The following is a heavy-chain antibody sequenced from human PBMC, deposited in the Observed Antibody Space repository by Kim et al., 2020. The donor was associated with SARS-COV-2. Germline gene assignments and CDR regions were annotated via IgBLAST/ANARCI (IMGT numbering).Heavy chain of an antibody. CDR2: ISWNSGII. Sequence: GGSLRPSCVASGFTFSDYVMHWVRQAPGKGLEWVSHISWNSGIIAYADSVKGRFTISRDNAKKSLYLQMNSLIPEDTAFYYCARSSTFHGSGTYADQWGLGTLVTVSS. V-gene: IGHV3-9*01. CDR1: GFTFSDYV. J-gene: IGHJ5*02. CDR3: ARSSTFHGSGTYADQ. D-gene: IGHD3-10*01.